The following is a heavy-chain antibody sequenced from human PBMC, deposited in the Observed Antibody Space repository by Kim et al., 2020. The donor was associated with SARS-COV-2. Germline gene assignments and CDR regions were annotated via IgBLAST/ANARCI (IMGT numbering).Heavy chain of an antibody. CDR3: ARVSEGMGDAFDI. V-gene: IGHV4-59*01. J-gene: IGHJ3*02. D-gene: IGHD1-26*01. Sequence: YNPSLQSRVTISVDTSKNQVSLKLSSVTAADTAVYYCARVSEGMGDAFDIWGQGTMVTVSS.